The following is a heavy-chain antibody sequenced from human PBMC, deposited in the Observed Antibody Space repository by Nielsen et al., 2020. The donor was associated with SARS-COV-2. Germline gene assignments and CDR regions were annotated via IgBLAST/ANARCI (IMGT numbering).Heavy chain of an antibody. D-gene: IGHD3-22*01. J-gene: IGHJ6*02. CDR3: AREAFGSSGYSYHYYYYGMDV. CDR2: INHSGST. Sequence: WIRQPPGKGLEWIGEINHSGSTNYNPSLKSRVTISVDTSKNQFSLKLSSVTAADTAVYYCAREAFGSSGYSYHYYYYGMDVWGQGTTVTVSS. V-gene: IGHV4-34*13.